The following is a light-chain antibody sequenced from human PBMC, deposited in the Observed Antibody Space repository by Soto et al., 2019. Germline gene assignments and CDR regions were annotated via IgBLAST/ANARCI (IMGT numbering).Light chain of an antibody. Sequence: EIVFTQSPGTLSVSPGERATFSCRASQNIYSNIAWYQQRPGQAPRLLIYRASTRATGVPARFSGSGSGTEFTLTISSLQSEDFAVYSCLQYHNLWAFGQGTKVDIK. CDR3: LQYHNLWA. V-gene: IGKV3-15*01. CDR2: RAS. CDR1: QNIYSN. J-gene: IGKJ1*01.